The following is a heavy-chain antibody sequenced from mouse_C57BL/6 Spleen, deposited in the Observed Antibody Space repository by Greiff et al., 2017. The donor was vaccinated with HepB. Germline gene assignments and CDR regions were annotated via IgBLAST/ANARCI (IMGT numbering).Heavy chain of an antibody. CDR3: ASGYYGSSSAWFAY. V-gene: IGHV1-43*01. Sequence: EVKLQQSGPELVKPGASVKISCKASGYSFTGYYMHWVKQSSEKSLEWIGEINPSTGGTSYNQKFKGKATLTVDKSSSTAYMQLKSLTSEDSAVYYCASGYYGSSSAWFAYWGQGTLVTVSA. CDR2: INPSTGGT. D-gene: IGHD1-1*01. CDR1: GYSFTGYY. J-gene: IGHJ3*01.